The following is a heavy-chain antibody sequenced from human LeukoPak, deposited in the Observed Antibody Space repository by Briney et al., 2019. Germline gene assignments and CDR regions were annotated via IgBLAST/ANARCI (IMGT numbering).Heavy chain of an antibody. V-gene: IGHV3-21*01. CDR2: ISSSSSYI. D-gene: IGHD6-13*01. Sequence: KTGGSLRLSCAASGFTFSSYSMNWVRQAPGKGLEWVSSISSSSSYIYYADSVKGRFTISRDNSKNTLYLQMNSLKAEDTAVYYCAKDFEAGWLGSSSWYSALDYWGQGTLVTVSS. CDR1: GFTFSSYS. J-gene: IGHJ4*02. CDR3: AKDFEAGWLGSSSWYSALDY.